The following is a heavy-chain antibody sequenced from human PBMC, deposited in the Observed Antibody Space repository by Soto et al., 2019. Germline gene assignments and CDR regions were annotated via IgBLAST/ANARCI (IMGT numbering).Heavy chain of an antibody. V-gene: IGHV4-31*03. D-gene: IGHD2-15*01. CDR1: GGSISSSGYY. CDR3: ARVVGYCSGGNCYPDY. CDR2: IYYSGST. J-gene: IGHJ4*02. Sequence: TLSLTCTVSGGSISSSGYYWSWIRQHPGKGLEWIGHIYYSGSTYYNPSLKSRVTISVDTSKNQFSLKLTSVTAADTAVYYCARVVGYCSGGNCYPDYWGQGTLVTVSS.